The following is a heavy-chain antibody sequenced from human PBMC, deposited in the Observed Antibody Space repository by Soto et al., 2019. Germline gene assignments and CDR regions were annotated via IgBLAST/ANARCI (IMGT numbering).Heavy chain of an antibody. CDR3: ARVITSDTSDLDY. Sequence: ASVKVSCKASGYTFTSYDINWVRQATGQGLEWMGWMNPNSGNTGDAQKFQGRVTMTRNTSISTAYMELSSLRSEDTAVYYCARVITSDTSDLDYWGQGTLVTVSS. J-gene: IGHJ4*02. V-gene: IGHV1-8*01. CDR1: GYTFTSYD. CDR2: MNPNSGNT. D-gene: IGHD3-10*01.